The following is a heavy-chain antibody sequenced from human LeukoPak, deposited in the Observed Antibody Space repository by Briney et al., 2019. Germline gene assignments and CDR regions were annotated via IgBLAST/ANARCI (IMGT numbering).Heavy chain of an antibody. CDR2: IYYSGST. CDR1: GGSISSYY. Sequence: PSETLSLTCAVSGGSISSYYWSWIRQPPGKGLEWIGYIYYSGSTNYNPSLKSRVTISVDTSMNQFSLKLSSVTAADTAVYYCARGRGDSSGYYYFDYWGQGTLVTVSS. J-gene: IGHJ4*02. D-gene: IGHD3-22*01. V-gene: IGHV4-59*12. CDR3: ARGRGDSSGYYYFDY.